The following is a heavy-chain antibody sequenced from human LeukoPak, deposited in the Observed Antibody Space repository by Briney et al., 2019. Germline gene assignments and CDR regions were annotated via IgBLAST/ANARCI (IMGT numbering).Heavy chain of an antibody. CDR1: GYTFTSYG. Sequence: ASVKVSCKASGYTFTSYGISWVRQAPGQGLEWMGWISTYNGNTNYAQKLQGRVTVTTDTSTSTAYMELRSLRSDDTAVYYCARDGLVWFGELLDYWGQGTLVTVSS. J-gene: IGHJ4*02. V-gene: IGHV1-18*01. D-gene: IGHD3-10*01. CDR3: ARDGLVWFGELLDY. CDR2: ISTYNGNT.